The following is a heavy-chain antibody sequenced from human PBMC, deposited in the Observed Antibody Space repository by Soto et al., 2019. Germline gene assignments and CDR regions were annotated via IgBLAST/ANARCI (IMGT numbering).Heavy chain of an antibody. Sequence: SETLSLTCSVSGASIRSYYWHWIRQPPGKGLEWIGYVYTSDYTRYSSSLKSRVTISVDTSKSQFYLRLNSVTAADTAVYYCAKDLVVRLPGDVWGQGTTGTVSS. CDR3: AKDLVVRLPGDV. V-gene: IGHV4-4*08. J-gene: IGHJ6*02. CDR1: GASIRSYY. CDR2: VYTSDYT. D-gene: IGHD3-10*01.